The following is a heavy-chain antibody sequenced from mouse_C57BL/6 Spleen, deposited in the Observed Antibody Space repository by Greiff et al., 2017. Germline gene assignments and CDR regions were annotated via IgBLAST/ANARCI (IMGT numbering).Heavy chain of an antibody. D-gene: IGHD2-4*01. Sequence: QVQLKQPGAELVKPGASVKLSCKASGYTFTSYWMHWVKQRPGRGLEWIGRIDPNSGGTKYNEKFKSKATLTVDKPSSTAYMQLSSLTSEDSAVYYCASIYDDYDGYWGQGTTLTVSS. V-gene: IGHV1-72*01. CDR3: ASIYDDYDGY. CDR1: GYTFTSYW. J-gene: IGHJ2*01. CDR2: IDPNSGGT.